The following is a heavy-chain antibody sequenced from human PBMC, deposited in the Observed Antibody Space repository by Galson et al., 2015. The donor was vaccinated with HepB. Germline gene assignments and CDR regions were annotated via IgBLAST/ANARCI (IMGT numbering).Heavy chain of an antibody. CDR1: GLTFSSYS. CDR3: ARGPGLEFDY. V-gene: IGHV3-21*01. J-gene: IGHJ4*02. CDR2: ISSNSTYI. Sequence: SLRLSCAASGLTFSSYSMNWVRQAPGKGLEWVSSISSNSTYIYYADSVKGRFTISRDNAKNSLYLQLNSLRAEDTAVYYCARGPGLEFDYWGQGTLVTVSS. D-gene: IGHD5/OR15-5a*01.